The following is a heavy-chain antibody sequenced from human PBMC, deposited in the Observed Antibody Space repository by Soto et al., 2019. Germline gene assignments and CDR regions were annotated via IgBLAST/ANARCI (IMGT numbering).Heavy chain of an antibody. CDR2: IYYSGST. CDR3: ARRYGDAFDI. V-gene: IGHV4-59*08. D-gene: IGHD4-17*01. J-gene: IGHJ3*02. Sequence: QVQLQESGPGLVKPSETLSLTCTVSGGSISSYYWSWIRQPPGKGLEWIGYIYYSGSTNYNPSLKNRVTISVDTSKNQFSLKLSSVTAADTAVYYCARRYGDAFDIWGQGTMVTVSS. CDR1: GGSISSYY.